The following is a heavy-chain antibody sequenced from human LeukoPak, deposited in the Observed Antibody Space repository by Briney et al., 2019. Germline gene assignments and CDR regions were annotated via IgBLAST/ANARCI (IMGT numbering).Heavy chain of an antibody. Sequence: GGSLGLSCAASGFTFSNYAMSWVRQAPGKGLEWVSTISGSGSGTYFADSVKGRFTISRDNSKNTLYLQMNNLRAEDTAVYYCAKERSTVRDYWGQGTLVTVSS. V-gene: IGHV3-23*01. J-gene: IGHJ4*02. CDR2: ISGSGSGT. CDR1: GFTFSNYA. D-gene: IGHD3-10*01. CDR3: AKERSTVRDY.